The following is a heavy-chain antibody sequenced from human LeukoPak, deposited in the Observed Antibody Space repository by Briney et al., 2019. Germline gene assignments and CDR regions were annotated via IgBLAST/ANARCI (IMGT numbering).Heavy chain of an antibody. CDR1: GYTFTTFG. J-gene: IGHJ4*02. D-gene: IGHD1-26*01. Sequence: GASVKVSCKASGYTFTTFGISWVRQAPGQGLEWMGYINPNSVDTNFAQKFQGRVTMTTDTSISTAYMELSRLRSDDTAVYYCTTGSPPFGYWGQGTLVTVSS. V-gene: IGHV1-2*02. CDR2: INPNSVDT. CDR3: TTGSPPFGY.